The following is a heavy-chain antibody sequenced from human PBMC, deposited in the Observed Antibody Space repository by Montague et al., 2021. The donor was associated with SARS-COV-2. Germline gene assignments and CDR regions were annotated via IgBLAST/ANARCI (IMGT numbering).Heavy chain of an antibody. D-gene: IGHD3-10*01. J-gene: IGHJ6*02. V-gene: IGHV4-59*12. CDR2: IPDSGST. CDR1: GGSIGSFY. Sequence: SETLSLTCTVSGGSIGSFYWSWFRQPPGKGLEWIGYIPDSGSTNYNPSLTSRVTMSVDTSKNQFSLKLNSVTAADTAVYYCARDRPRSYYYDSGTYTWGGYGFDVWGQGTTVTVSS. CDR3: ARDRPRSYYYDSGTYTWGGYGFDV.